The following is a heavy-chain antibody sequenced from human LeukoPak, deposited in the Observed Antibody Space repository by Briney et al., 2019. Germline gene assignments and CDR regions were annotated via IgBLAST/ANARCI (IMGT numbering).Heavy chain of an antibody. Sequence: GGSLRLSCAASGFTFSSYGMHWVRQAPGKGLEWVAVISYDGSNKYYADSVKGRFTISRDNSKNTLYLQMNSLRAEDTAVYYCAKDTRSGPYGSGRTIFDYWGQGTLVTVSS. CDR2: ISYDGSNK. CDR1: GFTFSSYG. CDR3: AKDTRSGPYGSGRTIFDY. J-gene: IGHJ4*02. V-gene: IGHV3-30*18. D-gene: IGHD3-10*01.